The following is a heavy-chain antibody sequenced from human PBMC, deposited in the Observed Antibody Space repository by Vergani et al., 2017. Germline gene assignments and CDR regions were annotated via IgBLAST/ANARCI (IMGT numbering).Heavy chain of an antibody. D-gene: IGHD2-15*01. CDR1: GGSISSGSYY. V-gene: IGHV4-61*02. J-gene: IGHJ6*02. CDR3: ARDPVVVAAIYYYYYGMDV. CDR2: IYTSGST. Sequence: QVQLQQWGAGLLKPSETLSLTCTVSGGSISSGSYYWSWIRQPAGKGLEWIGRIYTSGSTNYNPSLKSRVTISVDTSKNQFSLKLSSVTAADTAVYYCARDPVVVAAIYYYYYGMDVWGQGTTVTVSS.